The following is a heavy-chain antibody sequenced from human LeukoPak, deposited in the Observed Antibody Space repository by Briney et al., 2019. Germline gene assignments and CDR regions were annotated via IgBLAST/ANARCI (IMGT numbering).Heavy chain of an antibody. Sequence: GGSLRPSCAASGFTFSSYAMSWVRQAPGKGLEWVSAISGSGGSTYYADSVKGRFTISRDNSKNTLYLQMNSLRAEDTAVYYCAKDSTWYSSSWYDWFDPWGQGTLVTVSS. D-gene: IGHD6-13*01. CDR3: AKDSTWYSSSWYDWFDP. CDR1: GFTFSSYA. CDR2: ISGSGGST. J-gene: IGHJ5*02. V-gene: IGHV3-23*01.